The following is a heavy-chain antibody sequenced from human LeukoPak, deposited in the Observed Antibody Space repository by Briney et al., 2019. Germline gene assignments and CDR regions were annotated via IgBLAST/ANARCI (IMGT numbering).Heavy chain of an antibody. J-gene: IGHJ4*02. V-gene: IGHV1-69*13. CDR2: IIPIFGTA. CDR3: AIVGKRYCSSTGCYAGYFDY. CDR1: GGTFSSYA. D-gene: IGHD2-2*01. Sequence: SVKVSCKASGGTFSSYAISWVRQAPGQGLEWMGGIIPIFGTANYAQKFQGRVTITADESTSTAYMELSSLRSEDTAVYYCAIVGKRYCSSTGCYAGYFDYWGQGTLVTVSS.